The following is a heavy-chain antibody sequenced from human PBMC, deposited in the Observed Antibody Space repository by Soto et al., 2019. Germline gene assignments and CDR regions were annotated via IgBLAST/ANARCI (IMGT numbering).Heavy chain of an antibody. Sequence: EVQLLESGGGLVQPGGSLRLSCAASGFTFSSYAMSWVRQAPGKGLEWVSAISGSGGSTYYADSVKGRFTISRDNSKNTLHLGMNGLSADDTAVYYCAKGESVYCSGGGGYYEYLALWGRGSLVTVSA. V-gene: IGHV3-23*01. CDR3: AKGESVYCSGGGGYYEYLAL. CDR1: GFTFSSYA. J-gene: IGHJ2*01. CDR2: ISGSGGST. D-gene: IGHD2-15*01.